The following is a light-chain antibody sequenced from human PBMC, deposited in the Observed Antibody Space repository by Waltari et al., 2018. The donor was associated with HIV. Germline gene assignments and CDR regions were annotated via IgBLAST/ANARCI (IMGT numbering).Light chain of an antibody. Sequence: QSALTQPASVSGSPGQSITISCTGTRSDVGGYNYVPWYQQHPGKAPKVMIYEVSTRPSGVSNRFSGSKSGNTASLTISGLQAEDEADYYCSSYTTTSTWVFGGGTKLTVL. V-gene: IGLV2-14*01. CDR2: EVS. J-gene: IGLJ3*02. CDR3: SSYTTTSTWV. CDR1: RSDVGGYNY.